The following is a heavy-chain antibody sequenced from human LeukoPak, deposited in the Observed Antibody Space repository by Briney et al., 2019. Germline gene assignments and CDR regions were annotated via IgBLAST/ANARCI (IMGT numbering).Heavy chain of an antibody. CDR1: GGSISSSGFY. D-gene: IGHD2-15*01. Sequence: SETLSLTCTVSGGSISSSGFYWGWIRQPPGKGLEWIGSIYYSGTTYYNPSLKSRVTISVDTSKNQFSLRLSSVTAADTAVYYCARQERSSYYWGQGTLVTVSS. J-gene: IGHJ4*02. CDR3: ARQERSSYY. CDR2: IYYSGTT. V-gene: IGHV4-39*01.